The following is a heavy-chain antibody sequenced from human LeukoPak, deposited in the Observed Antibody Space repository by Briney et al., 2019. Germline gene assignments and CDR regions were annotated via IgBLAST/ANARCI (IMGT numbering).Heavy chain of an antibody. D-gene: IGHD5-24*01. V-gene: IGHV4-34*01. CDR2: INHSGST. J-gene: IGHJ4*02. Sequence: PSETLSLTCAVYGGSFSGYYWSWIRQPPGKGLEWIGEINHSGSTNYNPSLKSRVTISVDTSKNQFSLKLSPVTAADTAVYYCARFPPYGEMATMGRDYWGQGTLVTVSS. CDR1: GGSFSGYY. CDR3: ARFPPYGEMATMGRDY.